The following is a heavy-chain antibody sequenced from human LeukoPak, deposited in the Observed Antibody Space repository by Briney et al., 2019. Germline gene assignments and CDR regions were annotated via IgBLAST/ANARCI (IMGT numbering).Heavy chain of an antibody. CDR2: IYHSGTT. Sequence: SDTLSLTCAVSGYSITSSSWWGWIRQPPGKGLEWIGYIYHSGTTYYNPSLQSRVTMSVDTSKNQFSLKLSSVTAVDTAVYYCARVFVGATRGFDYWGQGTLVTVSS. V-gene: IGHV4-28*03. D-gene: IGHD1-26*01. CDR1: GYSITSSSW. CDR3: ARVFVGATRGFDY. J-gene: IGHJ4*02.